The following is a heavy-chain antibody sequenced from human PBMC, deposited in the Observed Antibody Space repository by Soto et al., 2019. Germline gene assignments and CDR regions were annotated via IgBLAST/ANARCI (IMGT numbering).Heavy chain of an antibody. CDR1: GYNFTIYW. D-gene: IGHD5-12*01. V-gene: IGHV5-51*01. CDR2: IYPGDSDT. CDR3: AARDGNSGYDHDAFDI. Sequence: GESQNISCNGSGYNFTIYWIGWGRQMPGKGLEWMGIIYPGDSDTRYSPSFQGQVTISADKSISTAYLQWSSLKASDTAMYYCAARDGNSGYDHDAFDIWGQGTMVTVSS. J-gene: IGHJ3*02.